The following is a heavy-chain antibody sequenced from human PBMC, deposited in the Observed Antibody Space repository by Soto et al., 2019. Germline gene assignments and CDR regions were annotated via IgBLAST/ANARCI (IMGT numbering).Heavy chain of an antibody. CDR1: GGSFSGYY. CDR3: ARDRLMATAGTARNYFGLDV. CDR2: INHSEST. J-gene: IGHJ6*02. V-gene: IGHV4-34*01. D-gene: IGHD5-18*01. Sequence: PSETLSLTCAVYGGSFSGYYWSWIRQPPGKGLEWIGEINHSESTNYNPSLKSRVTISVDTSKNQFSLTLSSVTAADTAVYYCARDRLMATAGTARNYFGLDVWGQGTTVTVSS.